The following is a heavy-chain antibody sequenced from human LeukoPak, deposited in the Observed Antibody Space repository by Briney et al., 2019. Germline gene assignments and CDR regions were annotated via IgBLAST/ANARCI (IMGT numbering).Heavy chain of an antibody. CDR3: ARVGSPYSSSRYQGPFDY. D-gene: IGHD6-13*01. J-gene: IGHJ4*02. CDR1: GGSISSSSYY. V-gene: IGHV4-39*07. CDR2: IYYSGST. Sequence: SETLSLTCTVSGGSISSSSYYWGWIRQPPGKGLEWIGSIYYSGSTYYNPSLKSRVTISVDTSKNQFSLKLSSVTAADTAVYYCARVGSPYSSSRYQGPFDYWGQGTLVTVSS.